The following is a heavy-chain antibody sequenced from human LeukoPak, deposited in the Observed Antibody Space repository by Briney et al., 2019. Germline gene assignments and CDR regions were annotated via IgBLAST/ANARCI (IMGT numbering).Heavy chain of an antibody. Sequence: SETLSLTCIVSGGSISSYSWNWIRQSPGKGLEWVGYISHSGTTSYNSSLKSRVTISVDTSKNQLSLKLTSVTAADTAVYYCAREKLEDAFYYYMDVWGKGTTVTVSS. J-gene: IGHJ6*03. D-gene: IGHD6-6*01. CDR2: ISHSGTT. CDR1: GGSISSYS. CDR3: AREKLEDAFYYYMDV. V-gene: IGHV4-59*12.